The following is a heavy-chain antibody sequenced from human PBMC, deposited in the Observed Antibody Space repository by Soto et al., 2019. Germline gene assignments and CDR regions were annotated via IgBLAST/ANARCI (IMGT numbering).Heavy chain of an antibody. CDR1: GYTFTSYD. Sequence: GASVKVSFKASGYTFTSYDINWLRQATGQGLEWMGWMNPNSGNTGYAQKFQGRVTMTRNTSISTAYMELSSLTAGNTALYYCAKATATGGGAFDICGQGTMVTVSS. CDR2: MNPNSGNT. D-gene: IGHD2-8*02. V-gene: IGHV1-8*01. CDR3: AKATATGGGAFDI. J-gene: IGHJ3*02.